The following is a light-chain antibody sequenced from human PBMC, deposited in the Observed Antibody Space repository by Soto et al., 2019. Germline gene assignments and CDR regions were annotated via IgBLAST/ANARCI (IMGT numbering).Light chain of an antibody. CDR2: DAS. V-gene: IGKV1-33*01. CDR1: QDISNY. J-gene: IGKJ5*01. CDR3: QQYDNLPPLT. Sequence: DIQMTQSPSSLSASVGDRVTINCQASQDISNYLNWYQQKPGKAPKLLIYDASNLETGVPSRFSGSGSGTDFTFTISSLQPEDIATYYCQQYDNLPPLTFGQGTRLEIK.